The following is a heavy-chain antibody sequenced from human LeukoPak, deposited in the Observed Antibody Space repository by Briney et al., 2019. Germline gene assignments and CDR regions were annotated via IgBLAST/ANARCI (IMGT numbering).Heavy chain of an antibody. CDR3: ARHGGSTPYGSGSYSTEAFDY. D-gene: IGHD3-10*01. CDR2: IYHSGST. J-gene: IGHJ4*02. V-gene: IGHV4-4*02. CDR1: GGSISSSYW. Sequence: SHTLSLTCAVSGGSISSSYWWCWVRQPPGKGLECIVEIYHSGSTNYNPSLKSRVTISVDKSKNQFSLKLSSVTAADTAVYYCARHGGSTPYGSGSYSTEAFDYWGQGTLVTVSS.